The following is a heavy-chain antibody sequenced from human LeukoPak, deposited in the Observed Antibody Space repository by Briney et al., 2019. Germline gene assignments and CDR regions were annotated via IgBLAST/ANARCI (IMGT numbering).Heavy chain of an antibody. D-gene: IGHD1-1*01. CDR1: GFTFSSYW. J-gene: IGHJ6*03. CDR3: ARVTGGNWNYYYYYMDV. CDR2: IKKDGSEK. V-gene: IGHV3-7*01. Sequence: GGSLRLSCAASGFTFSSYWMTWVRQAPGKGLEWVANIKKDGSEKYYVDSVKGRFTISRDNAKTSLYLQMNSLRAEDTAVYYCARVTGGNWNYYYYYMDVWGKGTTVTVSS.